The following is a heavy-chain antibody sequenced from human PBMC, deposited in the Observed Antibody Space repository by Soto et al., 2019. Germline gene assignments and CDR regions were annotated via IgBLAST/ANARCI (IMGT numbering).Heavy chain of an antibody. V-gene: IGHV3-30*18. Sequence: GGSLRLSCSVSGFTLSRFGMHWVRQAPGKGLEWVALISHDGNIKYYSDSVRGRFTISRDNSRTTLFLQMNSLGPEDTAIYFCAKTIVPAAVRPIDYWGLGTLVTVSS. CDR2: ISHDGNIK. D-gene: IGHD2-2*01. CDR3: AKTIVPAAVRPIDY. J-gene: IGHJ4*02. CDR1: GFTLSRFG.